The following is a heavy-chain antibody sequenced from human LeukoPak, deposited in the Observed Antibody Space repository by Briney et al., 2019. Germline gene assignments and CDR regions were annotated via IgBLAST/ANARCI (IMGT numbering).Heavy chain of an antibody. CDR3: ARDSGHYYGSVLDY. D-gene: IGHD3-10*01. Sequence: GASVKVSCKASGGTFSSYAISWVRQAPGQGLEWMGGIIPIFGTANYAQKFQGRVTITADESASTAYMELSSLRSEDTAVYYCARDSGHYYGSVLDYWGQGTLVTVSS. V-gene: IGHV1-69*13. J-gene: IGHJ4*02. CDR1: GGTFSSYA. CDR2: IIPIFGTA.